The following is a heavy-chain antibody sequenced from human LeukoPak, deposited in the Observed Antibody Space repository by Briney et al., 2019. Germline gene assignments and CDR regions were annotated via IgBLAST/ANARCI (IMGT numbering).Heavy chain of an antibody. CDR2: ISSSSATI. CDR1: GFTFSSYA. CDR3: ARVAVATVNYYYYYYMDV. D-gene: IGHD2-21*02. Sequence: GRSLRLSCAASGFTFSSYAMHWVRQAPGKGLEWVSYISSSSATIYYADSVKGRFTISRDNAKNSLYLQMNSLRAEDTAVYYCARVAVATVNYYYYYYMDVWGKGTTVSVSS. J-gene: IGHJ6*03. V-gene: IGHV3-48*04.